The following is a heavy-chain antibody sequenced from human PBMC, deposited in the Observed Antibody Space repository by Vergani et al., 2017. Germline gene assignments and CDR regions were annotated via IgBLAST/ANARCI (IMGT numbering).Heavy chain of an antibody. CDR1: GFTFDGYG. D-gene: IGHD1-26*01. J-gene: IGHJ4*02. CDR3: ARDAVGWEKGNSNDY. CDR2: INWNGGST. Sequence: EVQLVESGGGVVRPGGSLRLSCAASGFTFDGYGMSWVRQAPGKGLEWVSGINWNGGSTGYADSVKGRFTSSRDNAKNSLYLQMNSLRAEDTALYHCARDAVGWEKGNSNDYWGQGTLVTVSS. V-gene: IGHV3-20*01.